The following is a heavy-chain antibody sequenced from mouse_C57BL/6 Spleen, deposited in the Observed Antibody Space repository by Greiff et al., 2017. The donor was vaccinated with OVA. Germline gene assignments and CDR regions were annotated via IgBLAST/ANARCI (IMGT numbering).Heavy chain of an antibody. V-gene: IGHV5-4*01. CDR1: GFTFSSYA. J-gene: IGHJ3*01. Sequence: EVMLVESGGGLVKPGGSLKLSCAASGFTFSSYAMSWVRQTPEKRLEWVATISDGGSYTYYPDNVKGRFTISRDNAKNNLYLQMSHLKSEDTAMYYCARDGRQRGFAYWGQGTLVTVSA. CDR3: ARDGRQRGFAY. CDR2: ISDGGSYT.